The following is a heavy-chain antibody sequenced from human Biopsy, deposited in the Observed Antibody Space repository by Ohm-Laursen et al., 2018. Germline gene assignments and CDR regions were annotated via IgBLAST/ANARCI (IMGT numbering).Heavy chain of an antibody. CDR1: GGSFGNYA. CDR2: IVTFFGTV. Sequence: ASVKVSCKFSGGSFGNYAVSWVRQAPGQGLEWMGGIVTFFGTVKYAQRFQGRLTITTDRSTDTAYMELSSLTSEDTAVYYCASQTPRNPNILTGAFHYDMAVWGQGTTVTVSS. D-gene: IGHD3-9*01. CDR3: ASQTPRNPNILTGAFHYDMAV. J-gene: IGHJ6*02. V-gene: IGHV1-69*05.